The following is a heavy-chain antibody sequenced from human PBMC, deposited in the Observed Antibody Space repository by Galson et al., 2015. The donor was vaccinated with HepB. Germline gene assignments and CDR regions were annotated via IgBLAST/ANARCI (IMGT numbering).Heavy chain of an antibody. CDR1: GFTFSSYS. CDR3: ARVLYYDFWSGYYPPYYYYYYGMDV. D-gene: IGHD3-3*01. J-gene: IGHJ6*02. CDR2: ISSSSSYI. V-gene: IGHV3-21*01. Sequence: SLRLSCAASGFTFSSYSMNWVRQAPGKGLEWVSSISSSSSYIYYADSVKGRFTISRDNAKNSLYLQMNSLRAEDTAVYYCARVLYYDFWSGYYPPYYYYYYGMDVWGQGTTVTVSS.